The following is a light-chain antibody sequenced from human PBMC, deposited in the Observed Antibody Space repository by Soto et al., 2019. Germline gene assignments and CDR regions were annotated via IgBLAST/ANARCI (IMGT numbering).Light chain of an antibody. CDR1: QDISNY. Sequence: DIQMTQSPSSLSASVGDRVTITCQASQDISNYLNWYQQKPGKAPKLLIYDASNLETGVPSRFSGSGSGTDFTFTILSLQPEDIATYYCQQYDNLLLTFGGGTNVEIK. CDR2: DAS. J-gene: IGKJ4*01. CDR3: QQYDNLLLT. V-gene: IGKV1-33*01.